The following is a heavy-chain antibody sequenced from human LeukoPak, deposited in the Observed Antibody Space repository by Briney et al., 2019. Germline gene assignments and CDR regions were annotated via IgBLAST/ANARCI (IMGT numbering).Heavy chain of an antibody. J-gene: IGHJ5*02. CDR2: IIPILGIA. Sequence: SVKVSCKASGGTFSSYAISWVRQAPGQGLGWMGRIIPILGIANYAQKFQGRVTITADKSTSTAYMELSSLRSEDTAVYYCARDTPFFYGSGLFDPWGQGTLVTVSS. CDR3: ARDTPFFYGSGLFDP. CDR1: GGTFSSYA. D-gene: IGHD3-10*01. V-gene: IGHV1-69*04.